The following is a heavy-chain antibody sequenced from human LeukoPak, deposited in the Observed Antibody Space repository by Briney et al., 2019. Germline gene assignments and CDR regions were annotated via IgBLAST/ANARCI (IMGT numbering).Heavy chain of an antibody. V-gene: IGHV5-51*01. CDR2: IYPGDSDT. J-gene: IGHJ4*02. CDR3: ARLYYYDSSGYYYFDY. Sequence: GESLKISCKGSGYSFTSYWIGWVRQMPGKGLEWMGIIYPGDSDTRYSPSFQGQVTISADKSISTAYLQWSSLKASDTAVYYCARLYYYDSSGYYYFDYWGQGTLVTVSS. D-gene: IGHD3-22*01. CDR1: GYSFTSYW.